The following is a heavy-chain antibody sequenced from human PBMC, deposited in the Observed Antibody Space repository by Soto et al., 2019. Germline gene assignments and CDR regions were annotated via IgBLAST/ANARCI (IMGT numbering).Heavy chain of an antibody. V-gene: IGHV3-15*01. CDR3: TTSSYGSGSLYYYGMDV. Sequence: GGSLRLSCAASGFTFSNAWMSWVRQAPGKGLEWVGRIKSKTDGGTTDYAAPVKGRFTISRDDSKNTLYLQMNSLKTEDTAVYYCTTSSYGSGSLYYYGMDVWGQGTTVTVSS. CDR1: GFTFSNAW. J-gene: IGHJ6*02. CDR2: IKSKTDGGTT. D-gene: IGHD3-10*01.